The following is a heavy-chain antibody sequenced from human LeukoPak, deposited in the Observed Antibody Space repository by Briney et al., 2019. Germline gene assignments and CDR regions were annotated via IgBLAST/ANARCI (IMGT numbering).Heavy chain of an antibody. Sequence: PGGSLRLSCAASGFTFSSYSMNWVRQAPGKGLEWVSSISSSSSYIYYADSVKGRFTISGDNAKNSLYLQMNSLRAEDTAVYYCARGVYDILTGYLTYFDYWGQGTLVTVSS. J-gene: IGHJ4*02. V-gene: IGHV3-21*01. D-gene: IGHD3-9*01. CDR1: GFTFSSYS. CDR3: ARGVYDILTGYLTYFDY. CDR2: ISSSSSYI.